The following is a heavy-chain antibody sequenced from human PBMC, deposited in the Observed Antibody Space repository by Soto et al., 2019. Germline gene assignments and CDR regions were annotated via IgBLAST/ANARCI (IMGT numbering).Heavy chain of an antibody. J-gene: IGHJ4*02. CDR3: SRVDPGETSPFDH. D-gene: IGHD3-10*01. V-gene: IGHV1-46*03. Sequence: ASVKVSCKASGYIFTSYYIHWVRQAPGQGLEWMGWINPFDGSRMFAQSFQGRVTMTRDTSTSTVYMEVSSLRSEDTAVYYCSRVDPGETSPFDHWGQGTLVTVSA. CDR1: GYIFTSYY. CDR2: INPFDGSR.